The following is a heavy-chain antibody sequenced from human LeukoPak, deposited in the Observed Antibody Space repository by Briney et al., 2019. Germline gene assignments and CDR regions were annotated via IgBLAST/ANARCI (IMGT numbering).Heavy chain of an antibody. CDR1: GFSFSTYS. V-gene: IGHV3-21*01. Sequence: PGGALRLSCAASGFSFSTYSMNWIRQAPGKGLEWVSSINSDSIWIYYADSVRGRFTISRDNARNSLYLQMNSLRAEDTAVYYCAKNGGGWPDYWGQGTLVTVSS. J-gene: IGHJ4*02. D-gene: IGHD2-15*01. CDR2: INSDSIWI. CDR3: AKNGGGWPDY.